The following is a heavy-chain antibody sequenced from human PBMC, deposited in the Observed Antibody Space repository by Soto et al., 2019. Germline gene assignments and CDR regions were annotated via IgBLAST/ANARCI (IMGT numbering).Heavy chain of an antibody. Sequence: SETLSLTCAVSGGSISSGGYSWSWIRQPPGKGLEWIGYIYHSGSTYYNPSLKSRVTISVDRSKNQFPLKLSSVTAADTAVYYCARVGWNQEDYWGQGTLVTVSS. J-gene: IGHJ4*02. CDR2: IYHSGST. D-gene: IGHD1-1*01. V-gene: IGHV4-30-2*01. CDR3: ARVGWNQEDY. CDR1: GGSISSGGYS.